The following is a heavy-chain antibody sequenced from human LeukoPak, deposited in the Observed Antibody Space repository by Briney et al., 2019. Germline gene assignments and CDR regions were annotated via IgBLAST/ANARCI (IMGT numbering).Heavy chain of an antibody. CDR2: VGIISDTV. J-gene: IGHJ6*02. CDR3: ARNLDV. CDR1: GYSFGSYS. V-gene: IGHV3-48*04. Sequence: GGSLRLSCAASGYSFGSYSMNWVRQAPGKGLEWISFVGIISDTVYYADSVKGRFTISRDNAQNSLYLQMDSLRAEDTAVYYCARNLDVWGQGTTVTVSS.